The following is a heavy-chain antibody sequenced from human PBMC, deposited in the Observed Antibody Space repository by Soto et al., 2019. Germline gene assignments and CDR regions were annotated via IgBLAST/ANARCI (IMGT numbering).Heavy chain of an antibody. CDR1: GGSISSGGYY. J-gene: IGHJ6*02. V-gene: IGHV4-31*03. CDR3: ARGEWFGELGHYYYYGMDV. D-gene: IGHD3-10*01. Sequence: QVQLQESGPGLVKPSQTLSLTCTVSGGSISSGGYYWSWIRQHPGKGLEWIGYIYYSGSTYYNPSLTSRVTIAVDTAKNQFSLKLSSVTAADTAVYYCARGEWFGELGHYYYYGMDVWGQGTTVTVSS. CDR2: IYYSGST.